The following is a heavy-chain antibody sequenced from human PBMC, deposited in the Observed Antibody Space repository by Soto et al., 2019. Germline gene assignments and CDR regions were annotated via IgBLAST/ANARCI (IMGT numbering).Heavy chain of an antibody. J-gene: IGHJ5*02. CDR2: INPDGSEK. D-gene: IGHD3-22*01. CDR3: AYSSAYAYFFDP. Sequence: PGGSLRLSCAASGFSFSSKWMTWVRQAPGKGLEWVANINPDGSEKQYVDSVRGRFTISRDNAKNSLYLQMSSLRAEDTAVYFCAYSSAYAYFFDPWGQGTLVTVSS. V-gene: IGHV3-7*01. CDR1: GFSFSSKW.